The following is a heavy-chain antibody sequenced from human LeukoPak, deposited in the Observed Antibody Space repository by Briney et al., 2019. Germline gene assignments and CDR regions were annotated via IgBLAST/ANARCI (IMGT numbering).Heavy chain of an antibody. CDR1: GFTFSCYA. D-gene: IGHD6-13*01. V-gene: IGHV3-23*01. J-gene: IGHJ4*02. CDR2: ISGSGGST. Sequence: PGGSLRLSCAASGFTFSCYAMSWVRQAPGKGLEWVSAISGSGGSTYYADSVKGRFTISRDNSKNTLYLQMNSLRAEDTAVYYCAQASIAATGIFDYWGQGTPVTVSS. CDR3: AQASIAATGIFDY.